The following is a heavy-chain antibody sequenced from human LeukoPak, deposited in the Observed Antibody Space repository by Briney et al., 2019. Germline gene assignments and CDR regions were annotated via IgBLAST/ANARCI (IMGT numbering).Heavy chain of an antibody. D-gene: IGHD6-13*01. J-gene: IGHJ4*02. CDR3: ATGIAAAGGVFDY. CDR1: GYTLTELS. V-gene: IGHV1-24*01. CDR2: FDPEDGET. Sequence: ASVKVSCKVSGYTLTELSMHWVRQAPGKGLEWMGGFDPEDGETINAQKFQGRVTMTEDTSTDTAYMELSSLRSEDTAVYYCATGIAAAGGVFDYWGQGTLVTVSS.